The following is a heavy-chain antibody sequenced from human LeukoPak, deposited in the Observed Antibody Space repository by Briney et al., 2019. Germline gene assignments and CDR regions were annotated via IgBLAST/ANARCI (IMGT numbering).Heavy chain of an antibody. Sequence: SETPSLTCTVSGGSISSYYWSWIRQPPGKGLEWIGYIYYSGSTNYNPSLKSRVTISVDTSKNQFSLKLSSVTAADTAVYYCARGQHLEPSSLAYWGQGTLVTVSS. J-gene: IGHJ4*02. CDR3: ARGQHLEPSSLAY. CDR2: IYYSGST. V-gene: IGHV4-59*01. D-gene: IGHD1-14*01. CDR1: GGSISSYY.